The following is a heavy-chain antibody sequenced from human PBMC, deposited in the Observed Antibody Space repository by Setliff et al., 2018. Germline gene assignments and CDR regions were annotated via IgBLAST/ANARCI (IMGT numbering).Heavy chain of an antibody. V-gene: IGHV2-70*11. D-gene: IGHD1-26*01. CDR1: GFSLTTSGVG. CDR2: IDWDDDK. CDR3: ARTVRSGSYHYYYMDV. Sequence: SGPTLVNPTQTLTLTCTFSGFSLTTSGVGVGWIRQPPGKALEWLARIDWDDDKYYTPSLKTRLTISKDTSKNQVVLTMTNMDPVDTATYYCARTVRSGSYHYYYMDVWGKGTTVTVS. J-gene: IGHJ6*03.